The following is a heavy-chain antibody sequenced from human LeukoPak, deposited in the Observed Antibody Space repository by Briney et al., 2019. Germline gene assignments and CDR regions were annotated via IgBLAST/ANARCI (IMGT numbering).Heavy chain of an antibody. Sequence: GKSLRLSCAASGFTFDDYAMHWVRQAPGKGLEWVSGISWNSGSIGYADSVKGRFTISRDNAKNSLYLQMNSLRAEDTALYYCAKDGSGSGRNWFDPWGQGTLVTVSS. V-gene: IGHV3-9*01. CDR2: ISWNSGSI. J-gene: IGHJ5*02. D-gene: IGHD3-10*01. CDR3: AKDGSGSGRNWFDP. CDR1: GFTFDDYA.